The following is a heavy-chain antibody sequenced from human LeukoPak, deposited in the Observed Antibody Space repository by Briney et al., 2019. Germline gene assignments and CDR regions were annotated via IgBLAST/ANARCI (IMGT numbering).Heavy chain of an antibody. Sequence: ASVKVSCKASGYTFTSYGISWVRQAPGQGLEWMGIINPSGGSTSYAQIFQGRVTMTRDTSTSTVYMGLSSLRSEDTAVYYCARGGSSWYRGSFQHWGQGTLVTVSS. CDR2: INPSGGST. J-gene: IGHJ1*01. CDR3: ARGGSSWYRGSFQH. V-gene: IGHV1-46*01. D-gene: IGHD6-13*01. CDR1: GYTFTSYG.